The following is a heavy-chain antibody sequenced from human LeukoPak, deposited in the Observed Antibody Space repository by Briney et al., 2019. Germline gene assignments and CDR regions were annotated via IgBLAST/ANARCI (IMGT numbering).Heavy chain of an antibody. CDR2: IKQDGSEK. Sequence: GGSLRLSCAASGFTFSSYWMSWVRQAPGKGLEWVANIKQDGSEKYYVDSVKGRFTISRDNAKNSLYLQMNSLRAEDTAVYYCASTPPSGVVDYWGQGTLVTVSS. V-gene: IGHV3-7*01. CDR1: GFTFSSYW. CDR3: ASTPPSGVVDY. D-gene: IGHD1-26*01. J-gene: IGHJ4*02.